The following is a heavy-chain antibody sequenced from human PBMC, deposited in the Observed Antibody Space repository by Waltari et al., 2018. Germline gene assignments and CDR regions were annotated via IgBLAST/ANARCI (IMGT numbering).Heavy chain of an antibody. D-gene: IGHD5-18*01. CDR1: GGSFSGYY. CDR2: INHSGST. CDR3: ARGGYSYRPSSYYYGMDV. J-gene: IGHJ6*02. Sequence: QVQLQQWGAGLLKPSETLSLTCAVYGGSFSGYYWSWIRQPPGKGLEWIGEINHSGSTNYNPSLKSRVTISVDTSKNQFSLKLSSVTAADTAVYYCARGGYSYRPSSYYYGMDVWGQGTTVTVSS. V-gene: IGHV4-34*01.